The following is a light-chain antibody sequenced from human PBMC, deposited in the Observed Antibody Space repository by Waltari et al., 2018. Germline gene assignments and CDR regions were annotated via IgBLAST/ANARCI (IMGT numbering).Light chain of an antibody. CDR3: AAWEDSLNGHVV. CDR2: SNN. Sequence: QSVLTQPPSASGTPGQRVTISCSGSNSTIGINVVSWYQRRPGTAPNLLIHSNNQRPSGVPNRFSGSKSVTSASLAISGLQAADEADYYCAAWEDSLNGHVVFGGGTKLTVL. J-gene: IGLJ2*01. CDR1: NSTIGINV. V-gene: IGLV1-44*01.